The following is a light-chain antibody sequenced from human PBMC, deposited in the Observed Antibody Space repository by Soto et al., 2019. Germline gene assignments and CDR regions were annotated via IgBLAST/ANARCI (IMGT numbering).Light chain of an antibody. Sequence: DIQVTQSPSTLSASVGDRVTITWRASQSSRNWLAWYQPKPGQVPKLLIHDASSLASGVPSRFRGRGSGTEFTLTISRLQPEDFASVYCQEYNSYTWTFGQGTKVDIK. CDR2: DAS. CDR3: QEYNSYTWT. J-gene: IGKJ1*01. V-gene: IGKV1-5*01. CDR1: QSSRNW.